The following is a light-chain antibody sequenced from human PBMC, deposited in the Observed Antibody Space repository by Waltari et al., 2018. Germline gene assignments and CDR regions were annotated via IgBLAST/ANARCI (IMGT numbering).Light chain of an antibody. J-gene: IGLJ2*01. V-gene: IGLV4-69*01. Sequence: QPVLTQSPSASASLGASVKLTCTLSSGHSSYAIAWHQQQQGKAPRYLMRLNSVGSHSKGDGIPDRFSGSSSGAERYLTISNLQSEDEADYYCQTWTTGIRVFGGGTRLTVL. CDR1: SGHSSYA. CDR3: QTWTTGIRV. CDR2: LNSVGSH.